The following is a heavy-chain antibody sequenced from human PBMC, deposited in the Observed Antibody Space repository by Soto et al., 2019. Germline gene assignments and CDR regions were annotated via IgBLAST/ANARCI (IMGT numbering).Heavy chain of an antibody. Sequence: QVQLVQSGAEVKKPGSSVKVSCKASGGTFSSYAISWVQQAPGQGLEWMGGIIPIFGTANYAQKFQGRVTITADKSTSTAYMELSSLRSEDTAVYYCASSPNTFGGVIVNYFDYWGQGTLVTVSS. D-gene: IGHD3-16*02. V-gene: IGHV1-69*06. CDR2: IIPIFGTA. CDR3: ASSPNTFGGVIVNYFDY. CDR1: GGTFSSYA. J-gene: IGHJ4*02.